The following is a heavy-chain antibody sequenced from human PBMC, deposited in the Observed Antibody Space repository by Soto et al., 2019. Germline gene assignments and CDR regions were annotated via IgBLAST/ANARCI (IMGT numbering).Heavy chain of an antibody. Sequence: QVQLVESGGGVVQPGRSLRLSCAASGFTFSSYAMHWVRQAPGKGLEWVAVISYDGSNKYYADSVKGRFTISRDNSKNTLYLQMNSLRAEDTAVYYCARDPGQQLVRHLDYYGMDVWGQGTTVTVSS. CDR3: ARDPGQQLVRHLDYYGMDV. V-gene: IGHV3-30-3*01. CDR2: ISYDGSNK. D-gene: IGHD6-13*01. J-gene: IGHJ6*02. CDR1: GFTFSSYA.